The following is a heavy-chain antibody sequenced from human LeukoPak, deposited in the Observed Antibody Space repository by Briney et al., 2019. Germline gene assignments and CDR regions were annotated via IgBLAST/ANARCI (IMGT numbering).Heavy chain of an antibody. CDR1: GGTFSSYA. CDR2: IIPIFGTA. D-gene: IGHD3-22*01. J-gene: IGHJ5*02. CDR3: ARDPFPTIYDSSGYLVNWFGP. Sequence: SVKVSCKASGGTFSSYAISWVRQAPGQGLEWMGGIIPIFGTANYAQKFQGRVTITADESTSTAYMELSSLRSEDTAAYYCARDPFPTIYDSSGYLVNWFGPWGQGTLVTVSS. V-gene: IGHV1-69*13.